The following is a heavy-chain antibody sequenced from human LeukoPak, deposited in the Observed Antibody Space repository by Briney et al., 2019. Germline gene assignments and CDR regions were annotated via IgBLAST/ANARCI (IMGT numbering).Heavy chain of an antibody. CDR3: ARVGYDSSGYYYVYFDX. CDR1: GYTFTSYG. V-gene: IGHV1-18*01. D-gene: IGHD3-22*01. J-gene: IGHJ4*02. Sequence: ASVKVSCKASGYTFTSYGISWVRQAPGQGLEWMGWISAYNSNTNYAQKLQGRVTMTTDTSTSTAYMEPRSLRSDDTAVYYCARVGYDSSGYYYVYFDXWGQGTLVTVS. CDR2: ISAYNSNT.